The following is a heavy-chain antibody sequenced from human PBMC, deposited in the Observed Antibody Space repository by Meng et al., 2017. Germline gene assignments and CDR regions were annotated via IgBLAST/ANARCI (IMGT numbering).Heavy chain of an antibody. V-gene: IGHV1-3*01. CDR1: GYTFTSYA. Sequence: QVQLVQSGGEVKKPGACVQVSCKASGYTFTSYAMHWVRQAPGQRLEWMGWINAGNGNTKYSQKFQGRVTITRDTSASTAYMELSSLRSEDTAVYYCARDKLKTFDPWGQGTLVTVSS. CDR3: ARDKLKTFDP. CDR2: INAGNGNT. J-gene: IGHJ5*02.